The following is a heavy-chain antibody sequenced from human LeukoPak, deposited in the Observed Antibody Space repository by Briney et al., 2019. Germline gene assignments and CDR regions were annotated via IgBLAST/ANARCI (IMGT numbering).Heavy chain of an antibody. Sequence: GGSLRLSCAASGFTFSRYGMYWVRQVPGKGLEWVAFIGYDGSDKYYADSVKGRFTISRDSSKNTLYLQMNSLRAEDTAVYYCAKDGPILGYSYGYIDYWGQGTLVTVSS. J-gene: IGHJ4*02. V-gene: IGHV3-30*02. CDR1: GFTFSRYG. CDR2: IGYDGSDK. CDR3: AKDGPILGYSYGYIDY. D-gene: IGHD5-18*01.